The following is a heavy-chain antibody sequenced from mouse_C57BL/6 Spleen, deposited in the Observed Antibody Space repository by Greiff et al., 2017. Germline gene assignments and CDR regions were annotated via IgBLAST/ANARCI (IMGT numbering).Heavy chain of an antibody. J-gene: IGHJ2*01. CDR2: ISSGGDYI. V-gene: IGHV5-9-1*02. CDR3: TRGNYVGLFDY. D-gene: IGHD3-1*01. Sequence: EVHLVESGEGLVKPGGSLKLSCAASGFTFSSYAMSWVRQTPEKRLEWVAYISSGGDYIYYADTVKGRYTISRDNARNTLYLQMSSLKSEDTAMYYCTRGNYVGLFDYGGQGTTLTVSS. CDR1: GFTFSSYA.